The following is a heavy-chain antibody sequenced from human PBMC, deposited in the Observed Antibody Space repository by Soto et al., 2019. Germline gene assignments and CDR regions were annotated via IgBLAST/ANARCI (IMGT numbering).Heavy chain of an antibody. D-gene: IGHD2-2*01. J-gene: IGHJ6*04. CDR1: GGTFSSYA. V-gene: IGHV1-69*12. Sequence: QVQLVQSGAEVKKPGSSVKVSCKASGGTFSSYAISWVRQAPGQGLEWMGGIIPIFGTANYAQKFQGRVTITADESTSTAYMGLSSLRSEDTAVYYCARHVPAAGYYYGMDCCCKGTTVTVSS. CDR2: IIPIFGTA. CDR3: ARHVPAAGYYYGMDC.